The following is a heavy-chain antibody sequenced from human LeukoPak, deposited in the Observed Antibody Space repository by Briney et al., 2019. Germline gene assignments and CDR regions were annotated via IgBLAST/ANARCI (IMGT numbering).Heavy chain of an antibody. CDR2: SHNDGNSV. D-gene: IGHD3-10*01. V-gene: IGHV3-74*01. CDR1: GFTFNRYW. CDR3: VRHNYGYDY. J-gene: IGHJ4*02. Sequence: PGGSLRLSCAASGFTFNRYWMHWVRQVPGKEVVWVSHSHNDGNSVSYADSVEGRFTVSRDNAKNTLYLQMNRLRAEDTAVYYCVRHNYGYDYWGQGTLVTVSS.